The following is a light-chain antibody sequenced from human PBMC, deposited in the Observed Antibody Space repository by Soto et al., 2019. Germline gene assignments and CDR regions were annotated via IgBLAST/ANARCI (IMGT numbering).Light chain of an antibody. CDR1: SSDVGGFNS. J-gene: IGLJ1*01. V-gene: IGLV2-14*01. CDR3: ISYTSSNTYV. Sequence: QSALTQPASVSGSPGQSITISCTGTSSDVGGFNSVSGYQQHPGKAPKVMIYEVSNRPSGVSNRFSGSKSGNTASLTISGLQTEDEADYYCISYTSSNTYVFGTGTKLTVL. CDR2: EVS.